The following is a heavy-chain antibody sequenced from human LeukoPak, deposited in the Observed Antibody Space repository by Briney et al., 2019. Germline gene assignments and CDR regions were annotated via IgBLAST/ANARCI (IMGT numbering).Heavy chain of an antibody. Sequence: SETLSLSCTVSGGSISSGDYYWSWMRQPPGKGLEWIGYIYYGGSTYYKSSLKSRVIISIDASKNQFSLNLNSVTAADTALYYCARGMGGNQPDAFDIWGQGTMVTVSS. D-gene: IGHD1-14*01. CDR2: IYYGGST. CDR1: GGSISSGDYY. V-gene: IGHV4-30-4*01. CDR3: ARGMGGNQPDAFDI. J-gene: IGHJ3*02.